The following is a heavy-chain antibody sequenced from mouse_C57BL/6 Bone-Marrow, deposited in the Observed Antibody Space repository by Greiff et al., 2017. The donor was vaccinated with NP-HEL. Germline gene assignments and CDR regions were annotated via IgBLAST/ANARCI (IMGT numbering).Heavy chain of an antibody. CDR2: IYPGSGST. Sequence: QVQLQQPGAELVKPGASVKMSCKASGYTFTSYWITWVKQRPGQGLEWIGDIYPGSGSTNYNEKFKSKATLTVDTSSSTAYMQLSSLTSEDSAVYYCARWSSYYYGSSYRDYWGQGTTLTVSS. J-gene: IGHJ2*01. CDR1: GYTFTSYW. V-gene: IGHV1-55*01. D-gene: IGHD1-1*01. CDR3: ARWSSYYYGSSYRDY.